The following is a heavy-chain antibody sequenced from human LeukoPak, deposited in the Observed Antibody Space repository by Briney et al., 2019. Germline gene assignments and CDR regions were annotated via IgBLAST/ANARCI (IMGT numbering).Heavy chain of an antibody. D-gene: IGHD2-21*01. CDR3: ARAQADWYFDY. V-gene: IGHV3-20*04. Sequence: GGSLRLSCAASGFTFDDYGMSWVRQAPGKGLEWVSHINWNGGSTGYVDSVKGRFTISRDNAKNSLYLQMNSLRAEDTAVYYCARAQADWYFDYWGQGTLVTVSS. CDR2: INWNGGST. CDR1: GFTFDDYG. J-gene: IGHJ4*02.